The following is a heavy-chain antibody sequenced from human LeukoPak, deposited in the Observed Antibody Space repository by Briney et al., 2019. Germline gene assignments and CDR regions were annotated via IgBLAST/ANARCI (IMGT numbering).Heavy chain of an antibody. CDR3: VRDLDLGGYSSFEY. J-gene: IGHJ4*02. CDR2: IKQDGSEK. V-gene: IGHV3-7*01. CDR1: GFTFSSYW. D-gene: IGHD4-23*01. Sequence: GGSLRLSCAASGFTFSSYWMSWVRQAPGKGLEWVANIKQDGSEKYYVDSVKGRFTISRDNAKNSLYLQMNTLRAEDTAVYYCVRDLDLGGYSSFEYWGQGTLVTVSS.